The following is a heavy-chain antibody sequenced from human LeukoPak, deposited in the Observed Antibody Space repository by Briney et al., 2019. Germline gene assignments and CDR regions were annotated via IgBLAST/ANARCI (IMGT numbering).Heavy chain of an antibody. D-gene: IGHD3-22*01. CDR3: ARLELGAYYDSSGHL. J-gene: IGHJ4*02. Sequence: SGGSLRLSCAASGFTFSSYWMSWVRQAPGKGLEWVANLKQDGSEKYYVDSVKGRFTISRDNAKNSLYLQMNSLRAEDTAVYYCARLELGAYYDSSGHLWGQGTLVTVSS. V-gene: IGHV3-7*01. CDR1: GFTFSSYW. CDR2: LKQDGSEK.